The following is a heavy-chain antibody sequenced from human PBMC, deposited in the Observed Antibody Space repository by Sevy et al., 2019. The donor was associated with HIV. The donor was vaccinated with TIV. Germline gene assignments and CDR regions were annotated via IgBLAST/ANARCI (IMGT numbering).Heavy chain of an antibody. J-gene: IGHJ4*02. D-gene: IGHD5-18*01. CDR1: TFTFGHYA. Sequence: GGSLRLSCAASTFTFGHYAMHWVRQAPGKGLQWVAGISYEGSNEYYTDSVKGRFTISRDNSKNRLNLEMNNLRVEDTAIYYCARDWGAPPTAILYYFDFWGQGIPVTVSS. V-gene: IGHV3-30*04. CDR3: ARDWGAPPTAILYYFDF. CDR2: ISYEGSNE.